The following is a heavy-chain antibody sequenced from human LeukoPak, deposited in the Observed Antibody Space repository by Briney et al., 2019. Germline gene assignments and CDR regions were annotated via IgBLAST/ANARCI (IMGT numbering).Heavy chain of an antibody. J-gene: IGHJ4*02. CDR1: GIIFSSYG. CDR3: AKVGSGWYGVDY. Sequence: GGSLRLSCAVSGIIFSSYGIHWVRQAPGKGLEWVAFIRYDGTNKYYADSVKGRFTISRDNSKNTLYLQMSSLRAEDTAVYYCAKVGSGWYGVDYWGKGTLVTVSS. D-gene: IGHD6-19*01. CDR2: IRYDGTNK. V-gene: IGHV3-30*02.